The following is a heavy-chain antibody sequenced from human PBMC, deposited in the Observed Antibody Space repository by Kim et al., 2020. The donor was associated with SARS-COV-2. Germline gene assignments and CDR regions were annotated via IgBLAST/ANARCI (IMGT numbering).Heavy chain of an antibody. J-gene: IGHJ4*02. CDR1: GFTFSSYA. CDR3: VKGGSGSYYASSTWPFDY. V-gene: IGHV3-64D*09. Sequence: GGSLRLSCSASGFTFSSYAMHWVRQAPGKGLEYVSAISSNGGSTYYADSVKGRFTISRDNSKNTLYLQMSSLRAEDTAVYYCVKGGSGSYYASSTWPFDYWGQGTLVTVSS. D-gene: IGHD3-10*01. CDR2: ISSNGGST.